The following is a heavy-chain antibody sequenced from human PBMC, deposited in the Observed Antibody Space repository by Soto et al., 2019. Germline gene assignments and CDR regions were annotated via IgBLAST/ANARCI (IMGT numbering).Heavy chain of an antibody. V-gene: IGHV3-30*18. D-gene: IGHD2-8*02. Sequence: PGGSLRLSCTASGFTFSSYGMHWVRQAPGKGLEWVAVISYDGSNKYYADSVKGRFTISRDNSKNTLYLQMNRLIAEDTAVFYCAKFEPGNCEGGVYDWMDPWGQGTLVTVSS. CDR3: AKFEPGNCEGGVYDWMDP. CDR2: ISYDGSNK. CDR1: GFTFSSYG. J-gene: IGHJ5*02.